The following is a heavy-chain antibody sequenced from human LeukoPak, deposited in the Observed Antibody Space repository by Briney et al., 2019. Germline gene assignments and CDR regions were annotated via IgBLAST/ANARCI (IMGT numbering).Heavy chain of an antibody. CDR3: ARRYCSGGSCSDSPFYYYYYGVDV. CDR1: GFTFSSYA. CDR2: ISYDGSNK. D-gene: IGHD2-15*01. J-gene: IGHJ6*02. Sequence: GSLRLSCAASGFTFSSYAMHWVRQAPGKGLEWVAVISYDGSNKYYADSVKGRFTISRDNSKNTLYLQMNSLRAEDTAVYYCARRYCSGGSCSDSPFYYYYYGVDVWGQGTTVTVSS. V-gene: IGHV3-30-3*01.